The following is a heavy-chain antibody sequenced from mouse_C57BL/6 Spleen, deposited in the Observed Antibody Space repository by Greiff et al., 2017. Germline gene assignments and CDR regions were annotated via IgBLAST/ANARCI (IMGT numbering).Heavy chain of an antibody. V-gene: IGHV1-69*01. Sequence: VQLQQPGAELVMPGASVKLSCKASGYTFTSYWMHWVKQRPGQGLEWIGEIDPSDSYTNYNQKFKGKSTLTVDKSSSTAYMQLSSLTSEDSAVYYCARQLDDYFDYWGQGTTLTVSS. CDR3: ARQLDDYFDY. J-gene: IGHJ2*01. CDR1: GYTFTSYW. D-gene: IGHD3-3*01. CDR2: IDPSDSYT.